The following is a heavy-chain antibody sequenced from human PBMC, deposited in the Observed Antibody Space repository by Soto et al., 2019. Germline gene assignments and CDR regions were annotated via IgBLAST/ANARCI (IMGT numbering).Heavy chain of an antibody. V-gene: IGHV1-58*01. CDR3: AAELYARGDCWHFDF. CDR1: GFAFDNSA. J-gene: IGHJ4*02. Sequence: SVKVSCKTSGFAFDNSAVQWVRQARGQGLEWVGWIVVGRGNTNSAQTFQDRVTITRDMSTSTAYLELSSLRSEDTAVYYCAAELYARGDCWHFDFWGQGTLVTVSS. D-gene: IGHD2-21*02. CDR2: IVVGRGNT.